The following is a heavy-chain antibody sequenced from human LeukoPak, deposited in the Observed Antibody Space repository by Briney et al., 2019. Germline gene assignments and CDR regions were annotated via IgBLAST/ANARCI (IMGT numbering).Heavy chain of an antibody. J-gene: IGHJ4*02. CDR3: ARDYYDSSGLISGYFDY. Sequence: GASVKVSCKASGGTFISYAISWVRQAPGQGLEWMGGIIPIFGTANYAQKFQGRVTITADESTSTAYMELSSLRSEDTAVYYCARDYYDSSGLISGYFDYWGQGTLVTVSS. V-gene: IGHV1-69*13. D-gene: IGHD3-22*01. CDR2: IIPIFGTA. CDR1: GGTFISYA.